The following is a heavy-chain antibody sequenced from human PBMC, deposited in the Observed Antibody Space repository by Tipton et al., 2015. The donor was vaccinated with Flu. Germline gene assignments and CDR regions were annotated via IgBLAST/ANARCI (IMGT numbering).Heavy chain of an antibody. J-gene: IGHJ4*02. V-gene: IGHV4-38-2*02. CDR3: ARGPRLSVLGMVGDFDY. CDR2: LYHSGST. CDR1: GYSISSGYY. D-gene: IGHD3-10*02. Sequence: TLSLTCTVSGYSISSGYYWDWIRQPPGKGLEWSGSLYHSGSTYYNPSLKSRVTMSLDTSKNQFSLKLSSVIAADTAVYYCARGPRLSVLGMVGDFDYWGQGTLVTVSS.